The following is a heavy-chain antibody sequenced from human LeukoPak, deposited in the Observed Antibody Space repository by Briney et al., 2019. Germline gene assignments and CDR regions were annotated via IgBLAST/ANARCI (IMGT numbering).Heavy chain of an antibody. CDR2: IYSSGST. Sequence: SQTLSLTCTVSGGSISSGSYYWSWIRQPAGKGLEWIGRIYSSGSTNYNPSLKSRVTISLDTSKNQFSLKLSSVTAADTAVYYCARVYAIRYYYYYMDVWGKGTTVTVSS. CDR3: ARVYAIRYYYYYMDV. V-gene: IGHV4-61*02. J-gene: IGHJ6*03. CDR1: GGSISSGSYY. D-gene: IGHD2-8*01.